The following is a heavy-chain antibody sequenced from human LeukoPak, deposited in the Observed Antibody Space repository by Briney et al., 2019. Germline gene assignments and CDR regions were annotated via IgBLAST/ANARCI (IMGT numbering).Heavy chain of an antibody. D-gene: IGHD3-10*01. V-gene: IGHV3-13*05. CDR2: IVTAGDP. Sequence: GGSLRLSCAASGFTFSSYDMRWVRQATGKGLEWVSAIVTAGDPYYPGSVKGRFTFSRENAKNSLYLQMKSLRAGDTAVYYCARDGGGDYGSGSYGMDVWGKGTTVTVPS. CDR1: GFTFSSYD. J-gene: IGHJ6*04. CDR3: ARDGGGDYGSGSYGMDV.